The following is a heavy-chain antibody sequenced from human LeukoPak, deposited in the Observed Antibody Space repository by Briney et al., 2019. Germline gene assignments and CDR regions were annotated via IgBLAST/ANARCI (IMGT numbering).Heavy chain of an antibody. CDR2: IYYSGST. CDR1: GASISSYY. V-gene: IGHV4-59*01. J-gene: IGHJ2*01. CDR3: ARNPVSRPDWYFDL. D-gene: IGHD1-14*01. Sequence: KPSETLSLTCTVSGASISSYYGSWLRQPPGKGLEWPGYIYYSGSTNYNPSLKSRVTISVDTSKNQFSLKLSSVTAADTAVYYCARNPVSRPDWYFDLWGRGTLVTVSS.